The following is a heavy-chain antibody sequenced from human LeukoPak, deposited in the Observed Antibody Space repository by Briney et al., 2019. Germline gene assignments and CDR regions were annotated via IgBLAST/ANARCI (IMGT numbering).Heavy chain of an antibody. CDR1: GFTFGDYA. J-gene: IGHJ4*02. D-gene: IGHD2-15*01. V-gene: IGHV3-49*04. CDR3: SRMLYCSGGSCSSDY. Sequence: GGSLGLSCTASGFTFGDYAMTWVRQAPGKGLEWVGFIRSKAYGGTAEYAASVKGRFTLSRDDSKSIAYLQMNRLETEDTAVYFCSRMLYCSGGSCSSDYGGQGTLVTVSS. CDR2: IRSKAYGGTA.